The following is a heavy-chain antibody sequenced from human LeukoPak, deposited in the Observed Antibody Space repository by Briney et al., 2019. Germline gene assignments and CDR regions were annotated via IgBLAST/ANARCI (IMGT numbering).Heavy chain of an antibody. CDR3: ARRGLITGDFDY. Sequence: GESLKISCKGSGYSFTSYWIGWVRQIPGKGLEWMGIIYPGDSDTRYSPPLQGQVTISADKYISTAYLQWSSLKASDTAMYYCARRGLITGDFDYWGQGTLVTVSS. CDR2: IYPGDSDT. CDR1: GYSFTSYW. J-gene: IGHJ4*02. V-gene: IGHV5-51*01. D-gene: IGHD7-27*01.